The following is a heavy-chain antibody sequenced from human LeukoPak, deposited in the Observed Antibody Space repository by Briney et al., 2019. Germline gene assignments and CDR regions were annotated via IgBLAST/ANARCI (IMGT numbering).Heavy chain of an antibody. CDR3: ARAVVAAADQHAFDI. D-gene: IGHD6-13*01. CDR2: IIPILGIA. J-gene: IGHJ3*02. Sequence: SVKVSCKASGGTFSSYAISWVRQAPGQGLEWMGRIIPILGIANYAQKFQGRVTITADKSTSTAYMELSSLRSEDTAVYYCARAVVAAADQHAFDIWGQGTMVTVSS. CDR1: GGTFSSYA. V-gene: IGHV1-69*04.